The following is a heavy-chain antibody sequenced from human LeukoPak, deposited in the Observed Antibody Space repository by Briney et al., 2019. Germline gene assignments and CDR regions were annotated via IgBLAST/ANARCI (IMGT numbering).Heavy chain of an antibody. CDR3: ASLGRIAVAGPFDY. J-gene: IGHJ4*02. V-gene: IGHV1-69*01. CDR1: GGTFSSYA. CDR2: IIPIFGAA. D-gene: IGHD6-19*01. Sequence: GSSVKVSCKASGGTFSSYAISWVRQAPGQGLEWMGGIIPIFGAANYAQKFQGRVTITADESTSTAYMELSSLRSEDTAVYYCASLGRIAVAGPFDYWGQGTLVTVSS.